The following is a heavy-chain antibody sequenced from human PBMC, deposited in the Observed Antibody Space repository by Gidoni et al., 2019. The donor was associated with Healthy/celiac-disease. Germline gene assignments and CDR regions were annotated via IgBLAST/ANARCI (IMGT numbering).Heavy chain of an antibody. D-gene: IGHD2-15*01. CDR1: GFTFSTAW. CDR2: IKSKTDGGTT. J-gene: IGHJ4*02. CDR3: TTLLHCSGGSCYSD. Sequence: EVPLVASGGGLVKPGGSLRLSCAASGFTFSTAWMSWFRQAPGKGLEWVGRIKSKTDGGTTDYAAHVKGRFTISRDDSKNTLYLQMNSLKTEDTAVFYCTTLLHCSGGSCYSDWGQGTLVTVSS. V-gene: IGHV3-15*01.